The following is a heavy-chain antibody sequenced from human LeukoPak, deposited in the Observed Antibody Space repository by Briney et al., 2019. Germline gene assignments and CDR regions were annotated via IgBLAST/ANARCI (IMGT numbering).Heavy chain of an antibody. J-gene: IGHJ5*02. CDR3: ARGLQLSVTYYDFWSGYHEDWFDP. V-gene: IGHV4-38-2*02. D-gene: IGHD3-3*01. CDR2: IYHSGST. CDR1: GYSISSGYY. Sequence: SETLSLTCTVSGYSISSGYYWGWIRQPPGKGLEWIGSIYHSGSTYYNPSLKSRVTISVDTSKNQFSLKLSSVTAADTAVYYCARGLQLSVTYYDFWSGYHEDWFDPWGQGTLDTVSS.